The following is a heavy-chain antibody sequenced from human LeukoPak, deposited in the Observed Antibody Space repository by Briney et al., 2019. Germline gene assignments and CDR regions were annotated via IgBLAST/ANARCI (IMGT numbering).Heavy chain of an antibody. J-gene: IGHJ4*02. CDR1: GGSISSYY. V-gene: IGHV4-59*01. CDR2: IYYSGST. Sequence: SETLSLTCTVSGGSISSYYWSWIRQPPGKGLEWIGYIYYSGSTNYNPSLKSRVTISVDTSKNQFSLKLSSVTAADTAVYYCARLFDYGDYVYFDYWGQGTLVTVSS. CDR3: ARLFDYGDYVYFDY. D-gene: IGHD4-17*01.